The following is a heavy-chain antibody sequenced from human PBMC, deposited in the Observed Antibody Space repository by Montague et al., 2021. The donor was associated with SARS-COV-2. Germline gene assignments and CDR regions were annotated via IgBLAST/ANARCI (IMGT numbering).Heavy chain of an antibody. CDR3: ARHLFSFSDSGTLGYFDX. D-gene: IGHD3-10*01. Sequence: SETLSLTCDVSGVSINNNNYYWGWIRQPPGKGLEWIGTIYYSGSTYYNPSLKSRVTISVDTSKNQFSLRVRSVTAADTAVYYRARHLFSFSDSGTLGYFDXWGHGTLVAVSS. V-gene: IGHV4-39*01. J-gene: IGHJ4*01. CDR1: GVSINNNNYY. CDR2: IYYSGST.